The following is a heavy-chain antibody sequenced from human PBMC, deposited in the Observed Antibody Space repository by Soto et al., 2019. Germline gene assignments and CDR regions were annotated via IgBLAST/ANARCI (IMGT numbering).Heavy chain of an antibody. CDR2: IYYNGST. CDR3: ARPAYCSGGTCYSYWFDP. D-gene: IGHD2-15*01. Sequence: PTETLSLTCTVSGGSINSSSYYWGWIRQPPGKGLEWIGSIYYNGSTYYNPSLKSRVTISVDMSKSHFSLRLSSVTAADTAVYYFARPAYCSGGTCYSYWFDPWGQGTLVTVSS. V-gene: IGHV4-39*02. CDR1: GGSINSSSYY. J-gene: IGHJ5*02.